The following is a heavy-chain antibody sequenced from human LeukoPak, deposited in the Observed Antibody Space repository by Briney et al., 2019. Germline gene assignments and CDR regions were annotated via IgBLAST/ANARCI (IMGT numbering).Heavy chain of an antibody. J-gene: IGHJ4*02. CDR2: TYYSGST. CDR3: ARRSSWDYDFDY. D-gene: IGHD1-7*01. Sequence: SETLSLTCTVSGGSISSYYWSWIRQPPGKGLEWIGYTYYSGSTNYNPSLKSRVTMSVDTSKNQFSLKLSSVTAADTAVYYCARRSSWDYDFDYWGQGTLVTVSS. CDR1: GGSISSYY. V-gene: IGHV4-59*01.